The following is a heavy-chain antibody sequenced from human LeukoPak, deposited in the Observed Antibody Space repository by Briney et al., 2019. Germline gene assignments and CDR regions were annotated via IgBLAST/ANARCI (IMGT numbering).Heavy chain of an antibody. CDR2: INHSGST. V-gene: IGHV4-34*01. Sequence: SETLSLTCAVYGGSFSGYYWSWIRQPPGKGLEWIGEINHSGSTNYNPSLKSRVTISVDTSKNQFSLKLSSVTAADTAVYYRATASTGTGSGPSDYWGQGTLVTVSS. CDR1: GGSFSGYY. D-gene: IGHD1-1*01. J-gene: IGHJ4*02. CDR3: ATASTGTGSGPSDY.